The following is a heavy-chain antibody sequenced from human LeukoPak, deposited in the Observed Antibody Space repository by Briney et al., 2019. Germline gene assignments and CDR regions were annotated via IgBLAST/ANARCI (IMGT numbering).Heavy chain of an antibody. D-gene: IGHD6-19*01. CDR1: GFTVSSNY. CDR3: ARTLAGTGNFFDY. CDR2: IYSGGNT. J-gene: IGHJ4*02. Sequence: GGSLRLSCAASGFTVSSNYMNWVRQAPGKGLERVSIIYSGGNTYYADSVKGRFTISRDNSKNTLYLQMSSLRAEDTAVYYCARTLAGTGNFFDYWDQGTLVTVSS. V-gene: IGHV3-53*01.